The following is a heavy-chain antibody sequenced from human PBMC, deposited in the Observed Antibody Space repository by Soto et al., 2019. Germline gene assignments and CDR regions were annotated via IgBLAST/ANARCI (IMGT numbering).Heavy chain of an antibody. CDR1: GFTVSSNY. V-gene: IGHV3-66*02. CDR3: ARVRLPYLHDAFDI. CDR2: IYSGGST. J-gene: IGHJ3*02. Sequence: GGSLRLSCAASGFTVSSNYMSWVRQAPGKGLEWVSVIYSGGSTYYADSVKGRFTISRDNSKNTLYLQMNSLRAEDTAVYYCARVRLPYLHDAFDIWGQGTMVTVSS. D-gene: IGHD2-2*02.